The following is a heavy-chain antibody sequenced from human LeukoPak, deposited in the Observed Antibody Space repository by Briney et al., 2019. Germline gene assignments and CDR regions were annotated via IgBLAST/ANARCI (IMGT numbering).Heavy chain of an antibody. Sequence: ASVKVSCKVSGSTLSQLSIHWVRQAPGKGLEWMGGFDPQDVETKYSPELQDRVTMTDDRSTGTAYMELSSLTSEDTAVYFCATDSGYYLYWGQGTLVTVSS. D-gene: IGHD3-22*01. CDR2: FDPQDVET. J-gene: IGHJ4*02. CDR3: ATDSGYYLY. CDR1: GSTLSQLS. V-gene: IGHV1-24*01.